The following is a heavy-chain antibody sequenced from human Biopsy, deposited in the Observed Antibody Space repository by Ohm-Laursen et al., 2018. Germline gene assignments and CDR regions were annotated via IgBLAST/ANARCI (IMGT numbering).Heavy chain of an antibody. D-gene: IGHD2-8*02. J-gene: IGHJ5*01. CDR1: GFTFSSYA. CDR3: AKDRDLNLLAWFDP. Sequence: SLRLSCAASGFTFSSYAMHWFCQAPGKGLAWVAVISYDVSNKYYADSVKGRFTISRDNSKNTLFLQLSSLRAEDTAVYYCAKDRDLNLLAWFDPWGQGTLVTVSS. V-gene: IGHV3-30-3*01. CDR2: ISYDVSNK.